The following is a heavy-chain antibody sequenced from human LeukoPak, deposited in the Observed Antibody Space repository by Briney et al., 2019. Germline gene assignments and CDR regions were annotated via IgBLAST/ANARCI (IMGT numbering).Heavy chain of an antibody. V-gene: IGHV4-39*01. CDR2: IYYSGST. CDR1: GDSINSYY. Sequence: PSETLSLTCTVSGDSINSYYWGWFRQSSGKGLEWIGSIYYSGSTYYNPSLKSRVTISVDTSKNQFSLRLTSVTAADTAVYFCAGQPENTRGFYWGQGTLVTVSS. D-gene: IGHD2-2*01. CDR3: AGQPENTRGFY. J-gene: IGHJ1*01.